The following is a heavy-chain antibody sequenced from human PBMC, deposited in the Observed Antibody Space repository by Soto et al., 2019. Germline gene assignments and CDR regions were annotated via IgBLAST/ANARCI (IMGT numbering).Heavy chain of an antibody. Sequence: PSQTLSLTCAISGDSVSSDSSTWNWIRQSSSRGLEWLGRTYYRSKWYNDYAVYVKSRISINPDTSKNQFSLQLNSVTSEDTAVYYGARRTTFDYWGRGTLVTVSS. CDR1: GDSVSSDSST. D-gene: IGHD1-1*01. CDR3: ARRTTFDY. V-gene: IGHV6-1*01. J-gene: IGHJ4*02. CDR2: TYYRSKWYN.